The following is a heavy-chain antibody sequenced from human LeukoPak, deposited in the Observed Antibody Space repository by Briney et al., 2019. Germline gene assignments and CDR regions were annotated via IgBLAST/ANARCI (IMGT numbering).Heavy chain of an antibody. CDR2: ISHDGGAK. CDR1: GFSIGNYG. D-gene: IGHD5-18*01. CDR3: ARDAVDTANAV. Sequence: QPGGSLRLSCAVSGFSIGNYGMHWVRQAPDKGLEWVAMISHDGGAKHYGDSVKGRLTISRDNSENTLYPQMNSLRVEDTAVYYCARDAVDTANAVWGQGTTVTVSS. V-gene: IGHV3-30*03. J-gene: IGHJ6*02.